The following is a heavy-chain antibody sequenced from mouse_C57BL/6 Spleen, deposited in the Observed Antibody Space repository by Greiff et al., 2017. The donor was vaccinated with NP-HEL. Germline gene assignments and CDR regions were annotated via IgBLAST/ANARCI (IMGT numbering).Heavy chain of an antibody. D-gene: IGHD1-1*01. J-gene: IGHJ2*01. CDR2: IDPEDGET. CDR3: ARPPHYYGSSQYYFDY. V-gene: IGHV14-2*01. CDR1: GFNIKDYY. Sequence: VQLQQSGAELVKPGASVKLSCTASGFNIKDYYMHWVKQRTEQGLEWIGRIDPEDGETKYAPKFQGKATITADTSSNTAYLQLSSLTSEDTAVYYCARPPHYYGSSQYYFDYWGQGTTLTVSS.